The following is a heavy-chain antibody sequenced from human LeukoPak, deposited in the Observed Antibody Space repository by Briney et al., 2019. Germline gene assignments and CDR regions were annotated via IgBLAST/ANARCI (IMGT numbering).Heavy chain of an antibody. CDR1: GYTFTSYG. CDR2: ISAYSGNT. J-gene: IGHJ5*02. D-gene: IGHD2-15*01. Sequence: GASVKVSCKASGYTFTSYGISWVRQAPGQGLEWMGWISAYSGNTNYAQKLQGRVTMTTDTSTSTAYMELRSLRSDDTAVYYCARPRVVVAATRSSGWFDPWGQGTLVTVSS. V-gene: IGHV1-18*01. CDR3: ARPRVVVAATRSSGWFDP.